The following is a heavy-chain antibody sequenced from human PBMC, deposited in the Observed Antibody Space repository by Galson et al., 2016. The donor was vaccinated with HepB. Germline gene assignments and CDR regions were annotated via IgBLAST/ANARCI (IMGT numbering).Heavy chain of an antibody. CDR3: ARGGGYYGSGTLNWFDP. D-gene: IGHD3-10*01. CDR1: GFTFSSYG. Sequence: SLRLSCAASGFTFSSYGMSRVRQAPRKGLEWVSGISGSGGNTYYADSVKGRFTLSRDNSKTTLYLQMNSLRAEDTAVYYCARGGGYYGSGTLNWFDPWGQGTLVTVSS. CDR2: ISGSGGNT. J-gene: IGHJ5*02. V-gene: IGHV3-23*01.